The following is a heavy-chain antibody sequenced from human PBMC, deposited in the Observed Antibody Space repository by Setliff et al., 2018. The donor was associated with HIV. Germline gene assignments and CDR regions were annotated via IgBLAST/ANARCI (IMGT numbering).Heavy chain of an antibody. J-gene: IGHJ4*02. D-gene: IGHD1-26*01. CDR3: AREVSVGATFFDL. CDR2: SIPILGIG. Sequence: GASVKVSCKASGGTFSSYTINWVRQAPGQGLEWMGRSIPILGIGNDEQAQKFKGRVTFTADKSTSTAYMELSSLRSEDTAVYYCAREVSVGATFFDLWGPGTPVTVSS. CDR1: GGTFSSYT. V-gene: IGHV1-69*04.